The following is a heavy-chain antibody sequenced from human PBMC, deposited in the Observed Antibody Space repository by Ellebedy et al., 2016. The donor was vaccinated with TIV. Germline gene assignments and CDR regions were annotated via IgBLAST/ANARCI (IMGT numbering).Heavy chain of an antibody. D-gene: IGHD2-2*01. CDR1: GFTFSSYW. Sequence: GESLKISCAASGFTFSSYWMSWVRQAPGKGLEWVANIKHDGSEKYYVDSVKGRFTISRDNAKNSLYLQMNSLRAEDTAVYYCARDFDCSSATCYDGGFDYWGQGTLVTVSS. CDR2: IKHDGSEK. V-gene: IGHV3-7*01. CDR3: ARDFDCSSATCYDGGFDY. J-gene: IGHJ4*02.